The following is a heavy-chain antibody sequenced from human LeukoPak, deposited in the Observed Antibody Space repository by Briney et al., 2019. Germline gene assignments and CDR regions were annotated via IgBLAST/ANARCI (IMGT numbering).Heavy chain of an antibody. V-gene: IGHV3-33*01. CDR2: IWYDGSNK. D-gene: IGHD3-22*01. CDR1: GFTFSSYG. J-gene: IGHJ4*02. CDR3: AREGTNGYYYDSSGFDY. Sequence: GGSLRLSCAASGFTFSSYGMHWVRQAPGKGLEWVAVIWYDGSNKYYADSVKGRFTISRDNSKNTLYLQMNSLRAEDTAVYYCAREGTNGYYYDSSGFDYWGQGTLVTVSS.